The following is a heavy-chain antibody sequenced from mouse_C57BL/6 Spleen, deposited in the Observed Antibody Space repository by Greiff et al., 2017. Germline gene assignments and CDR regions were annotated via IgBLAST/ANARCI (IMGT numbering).Heavy chain of an antibody. V-gene: IGHV1-69*01. CDR1: GYTFTSYW. CDR2: IDPSDSYT. Sequence: QVQLQQPGAELVMPGASVKLSCKASGYTFTSYWMHWVKQRPGQGLEWIGEIDPSDSYTNYNQKFKGKSTLTVDKSSSTAYMQLSSLTSEDSAVYYCARSPITTVVANYCDYWGQGTTLTVSS. D-gene: IGHD1-1*01. J-gene: IGHJ2*01. CDR3: ARSPITTVVANYCDY.